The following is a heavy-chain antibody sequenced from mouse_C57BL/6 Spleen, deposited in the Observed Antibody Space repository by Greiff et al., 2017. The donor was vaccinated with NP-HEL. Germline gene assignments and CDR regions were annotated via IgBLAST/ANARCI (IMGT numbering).Heavy chain of an antibody. J-gene: IGHJ4*01. CDR1: GFTFSDYG. CDR2: ISSGSSTN. V-gene: IGHV5-17*01. CDR3: ARELYYYGSRNAMDY. Sequence: EVKLMESGGGLVKPGGSLKLSCAASGFTFSDYGMHWVRQAPEKGLEWVAYISSGSSTNYYADTVKGRFTISRDNAKNTLCLQMTSLRSEDTAMYYCARELYYYGSRNAMDYWGQGTSVTVSS. D-gene: IGHD1-1*01.